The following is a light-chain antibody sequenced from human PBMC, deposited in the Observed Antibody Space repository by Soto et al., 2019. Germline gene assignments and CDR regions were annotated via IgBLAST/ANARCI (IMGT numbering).Light chain of an antibody. CDR2: GAS. J-gene: IGKJ1*01. CDR1: QSVNSSY. CDR3: QQYGSSPRT. Sequence: EIVLTQSPGTLSLSPGERATLSCRASQSVNSSYLAWNQQKPGQAPRLLIYGASSRATGIPDRFSGSGSGTDFTFSISRLEPEDFAVYYCQQYGSSPRTFGQGTKVDIK. V-gene: IGKV3-20*01.